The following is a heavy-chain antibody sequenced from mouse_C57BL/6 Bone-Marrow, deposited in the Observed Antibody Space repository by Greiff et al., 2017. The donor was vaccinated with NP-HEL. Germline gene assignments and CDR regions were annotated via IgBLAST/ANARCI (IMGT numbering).Heavy chain of an antibody. J-gene: IGHJ1*03. CDR1: GYAFSSYW. CDR3: ARDYYGSSVWYFDV. V-gene: IGHV1-80*01. Sequence: VQLQQSGAELVKPGASVKISCKASGYAFSSYWMNWVKQRPGKGLEWIGQIYPGDGDTNYNGKFKGKATLTADKSSSTAYMQLSSLTSEESAVYFCARDYYGSSVWYFDVWGTGSTVTVSS. CDR2: IYPGDGDT. D-gene: IGHD1-1*01.